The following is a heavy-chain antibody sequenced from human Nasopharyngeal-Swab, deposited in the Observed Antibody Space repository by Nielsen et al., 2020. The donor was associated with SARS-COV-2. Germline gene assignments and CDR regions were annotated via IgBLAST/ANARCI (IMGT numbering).Heavy chain of an antibody. CDR3: ARDRSWYLEDAFDI. Sequence: ASVKVYWKASGYTFTSYAMNWVRQAPGQGLEWMGWINTNTGNPTYAQGFTGRFVFSLDTSVSTAYLQISSLKAEDTAVYYCARDRSWYLEDAFDIWGQGTMVTVSS. V-gene: IGHV7-4-1*02. J-gene: IGHJ3*02. CDR2: INTNTGNP. D-gene: IGHD6-13*01. CDR1: GYTFTSYA.